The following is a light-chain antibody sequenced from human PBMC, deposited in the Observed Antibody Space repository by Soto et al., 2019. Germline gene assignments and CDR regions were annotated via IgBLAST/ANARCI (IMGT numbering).Light chain of an antibody. CDR1: QSVSSSY. Sequence: EIVLTQSPGTLSLFPGERATLSCRASQSVSSSYLAWYQQKPGQDPRLLIYGASNRSTGIPDRLSGAGSGTDFSLTISRLEPEDFAVYYCNQYGSAPAWTFGQGTKVEIK. CDR3: NQYGSAPAWT. V-gene: IGKV3-20*01. CDR2: GAS. J-gene: IGKJ1*01.